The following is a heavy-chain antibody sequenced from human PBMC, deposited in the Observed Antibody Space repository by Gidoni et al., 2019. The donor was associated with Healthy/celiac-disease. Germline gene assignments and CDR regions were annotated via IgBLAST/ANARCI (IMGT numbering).Heavy chain of an antibody. CDR3: ARDGNSSSWYYIYAFDI. V-gene: IGHV3-33*01. J-gene: IGHJ3*02. CDR1: GFTFSRHG. D-gene: IGHD6-13*01. CDR2: IWYDGSNK. Sequence: QVQLVESGGGVVQPGRSLRLSCAASGFTFSRHGMHWVRQAPGKGLEWVAVIWYDGSNKYYADSVKGRFTISRDNSKNTLYLQMNSLRAEDTAVYYCARDGNSSSWYYIYAFDIWGQGTMVTVSS.